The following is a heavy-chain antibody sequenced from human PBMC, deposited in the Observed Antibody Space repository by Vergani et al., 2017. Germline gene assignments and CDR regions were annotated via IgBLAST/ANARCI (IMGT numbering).Heavy chain of an antibody. CDR2: ISSSSSYI. D-gene: IGHD3-22*01. Sequence: EVQLVESGGGLVQPGGSLRLSCAASGFTFSSYSMNWVRQAPGKGLEWVSSISSSSSYIYYADSVKGRFTISRDNAKNSLYLQMNSLRAEDTAVYYCARDRGYDTGLDAFDIWGQGTMVTVSS. V-gene: IGHV3-21*01. CDR3: ARDRGYDTGLDAFDI. CDR1: GFTFSSYS. J-gene: IGHJ3*02.